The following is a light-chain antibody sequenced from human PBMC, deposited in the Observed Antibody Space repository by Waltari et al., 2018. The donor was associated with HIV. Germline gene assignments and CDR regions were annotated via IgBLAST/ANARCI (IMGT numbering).Light chain of an antibody. V-gene: IGKV1-39*01. CDR1: QNLSSY. J-gene: IGKJ4*01. Sequence: DIQMTQSPSSLSASIGDRVTLTCRASQNLSSYLNWYQQKPGKAPRFLIYAASSLQSGVPSTFSGSGSETDFTLTISSLQREDFATYYCQQSFNTPLTFGGGTKVEIK. CDR2: AAS. CDR3: QQSFNTPLT.